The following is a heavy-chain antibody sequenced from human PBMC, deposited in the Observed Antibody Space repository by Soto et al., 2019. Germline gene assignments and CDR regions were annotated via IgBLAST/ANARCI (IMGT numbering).Heavy chain of an antibody. Sequence: PSETLSLTCTVSGGSISSGGYYWSWIRQHPGKGLEWIGYIYYSGSTYYNPSLKSRVTISVDTSKNQFSLKLSSVTAADTAVYYCARDYSPHEYYFDYWGQGTLVTVSS. D-gene: IGHD2-21*01. CDR3: ARDYSPHEYYFDY. V-gene: IGHV4-31*03. CDR1: GGSISSGGYY. J-gene: IGHJ4*02. CDR2: IYYSGST.